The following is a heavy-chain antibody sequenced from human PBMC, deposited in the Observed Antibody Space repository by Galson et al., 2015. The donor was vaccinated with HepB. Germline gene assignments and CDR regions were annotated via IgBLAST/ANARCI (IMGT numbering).Heavy chain of an antibody. D-gene: IGHD3-3*01. J-gene: IGHJ4*02. Sequence: SLRLSCAASGFTFSSQAIHWVRQAPGKGLEWVAVISSAGSNKYYADSVKGRFTISRDNSKNTLYLQMNSLRPEDTAVYSCARESFGVVKLDYWGQGTLVTVSS. CDR1: GFTFSSQA. CDR3: ARESFGVVKLDY. CDR2: ISSAGSNK. V-gene: IGHV3-30-3*01.